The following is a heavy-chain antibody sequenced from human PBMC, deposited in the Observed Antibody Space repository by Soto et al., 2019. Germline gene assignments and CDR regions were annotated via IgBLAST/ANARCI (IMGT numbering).Heavy chain of an antibody. CDR2: IYYSGST. Sequence: PSETLSLTCTVSGGSISSGDYYWSWIRQPPGKGLEWIGYIYYSGSTYYNPSLKSRVTISVDTSKNQFSLKLSSVTAADTAVYYCARVYVWKCISTSCPFDYWGQGTLVTVS. D-gene: IGHD2-2*01. CDR1: GGSISSGDYY. V-gene: IGHV4-30-4*01. CDR3: ARVYVWKCISTSCPFDY. J-gene: IGHJ4*02.